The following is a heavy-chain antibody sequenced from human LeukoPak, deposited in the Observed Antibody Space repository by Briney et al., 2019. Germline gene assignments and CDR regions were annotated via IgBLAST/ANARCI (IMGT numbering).Heavy chain of an antibody. CDR2: IYHSGST. CDR1: GGSISSSNW. J-gene: IGHJ4*02. D-gene: IGHD3-22*01. Sequence: SETLSLTCAVSGGSISSSNWWSWVRQPPGKGLEWIGEIYHSGSTNYNPSLKSRVTISVDTSKNQFSLKLSSVTAADTAVYYCARAGSSGYYYVPYFDYWGQGTLVTVSS. CDR3: ARAGSSGYYYVPYFDY. V-gene: IGHV4-4*02.